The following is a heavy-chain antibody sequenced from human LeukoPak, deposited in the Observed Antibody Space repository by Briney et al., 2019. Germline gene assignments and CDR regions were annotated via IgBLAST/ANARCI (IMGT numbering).Heavy chain of an antibody. CDR2: MKGGGET. J-gene: IGHJ4*02. CDR1: GFSFTNYA. Sequence: GGSLRLSCVASGFSFTNYAMSWVRQAPARGPEWLSSMKGGGETFYADSVKGRFTLSRDISRNTVYLQLNNLRVEDTATYYCARASWISTADAVRWGQGTQVTVSS. D-gene: IGHD2-2*03. CDR3: ARASWISTADAVR. V-gene: IGHV3-23*01.